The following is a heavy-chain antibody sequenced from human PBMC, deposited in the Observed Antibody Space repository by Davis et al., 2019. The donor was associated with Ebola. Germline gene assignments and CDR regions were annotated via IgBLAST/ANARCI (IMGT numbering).Heavy chain of an antibody. CDR1: GFTFSSYA. Sequence: GESLKISCAASGFTFSSYAMSWVRQAPGKGLEWVSAISGSGGSTYYADSVKGRFTISRDNSKNTLYLQMNSLRAEDTAVYYCACGSYGQGREAAGGPVDYWGQGTLVTVSS. CDR3: ACGSYGQGREAAGGPVDY. D-gene: IGHD1-26*01. CDR2: ISGSGGST. J-gene: IGHJ4*02. V-gene: IGHV3-23*01.